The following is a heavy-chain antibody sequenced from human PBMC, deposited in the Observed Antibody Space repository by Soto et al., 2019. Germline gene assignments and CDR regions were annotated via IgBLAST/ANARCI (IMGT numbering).Heavy chain of an antibody. D-gene: IGHD5-18*01. J-gene: IGHJ4*02. CDR1: GGTFSSYA. CDR3: ARAHSYGSDFDY. Sequence: SVKVSCKASGGTFSSYAISWVRQAPGQGLEWMGGIIPIFGTANYAQKFQGRVTITADESTSTAYMELSSLRSEDTAVYYCARAHSYGSDFDYWGQGTLVTVSS. V-gene: IGHV1-69*13. CDR2: IIPIFGTA.